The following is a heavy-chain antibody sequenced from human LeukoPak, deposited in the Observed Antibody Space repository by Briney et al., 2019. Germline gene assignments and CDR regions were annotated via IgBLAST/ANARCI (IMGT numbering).Heavy chain of an antibody. V-gene: IGHV3-7*03. CDR1: GFTFRNYW. CDR2: INQDGSVK. CDR3: ARIGYSSSSLDF. D-gene: IGHD6-6*01. Sequence: GGSLRLSCAASGFTFRNYWMTWVRQAPGKGLEWVANINQDGSVKYFVDSVKGRFTISRDNAKSLVHLQMNSLRAEDTAVYNCARIGYSSSSLDFWGRGTLVADSS. J-gene: IGHJ4*02.